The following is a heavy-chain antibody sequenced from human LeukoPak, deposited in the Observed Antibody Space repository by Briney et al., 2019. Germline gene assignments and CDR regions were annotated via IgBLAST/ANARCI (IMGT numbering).Heavy chain of an antibody. CDR1: GFTFSDFW. V-gene: IGHV3-30-3*01. J-gene: IGHJ4*02. CDR2: ISYDGSNK. CDR3: ARASVDYGSGSYLPDY. Sequence: PGGSLRLSCAGSGFTFSDFWMTWVRQTPGKGLEWVAVISYDGSNKYYADSVKGRFTISRDNSKNTLYLQMNSLRAEDTAVYYCARASVDYGSGSYLPDYWGQGTLVTVSS. D-gene: IGHD3-10*01.